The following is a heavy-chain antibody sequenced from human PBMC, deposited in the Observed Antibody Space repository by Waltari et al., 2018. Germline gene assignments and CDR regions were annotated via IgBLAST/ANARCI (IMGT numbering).Heavy chain of an antibody. J-gene: IGHJ4*02. D-gene: IGHD6-13*01. Sequence: QVQLQESGPGLVKPSQTLSLTCTVSGGSISSGSYYWSWIRQPAGKGLEWIGRIYTSGSTNYNPSLKSRVTISVDTSKNQFSLKLSSVTAADTAVYYCAREAAAGTGPTEYWGQGTLVTVSS. CDR1: GGSISSGSYY. CDR3: AREAAAGTGPTEY. CDR2: IYTSGST. V-gene: IGHV4-61*02.